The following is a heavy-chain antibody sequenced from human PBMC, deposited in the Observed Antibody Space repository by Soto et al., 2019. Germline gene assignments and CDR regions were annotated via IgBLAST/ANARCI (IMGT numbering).Heavy chain of an antibody. CDR3: ARGSSGGYGYYYMDV. CDR1: GGSFSGYY. D-gene: IGHD5-12*01. CDR2: INHSGST. V-gene: IGHV4-34*01. J-gene: IGHJ6*03. Sequence: SETLSLTCAVYGGSFSGYYWSWIRQPPGKGLEWIGEINHSGSTNYNPSLKSRVTISVDTSKIQFSLKLSSVTAADTAVYYCARGSSGGYGYYYMDVWGKGTTVTVSS.